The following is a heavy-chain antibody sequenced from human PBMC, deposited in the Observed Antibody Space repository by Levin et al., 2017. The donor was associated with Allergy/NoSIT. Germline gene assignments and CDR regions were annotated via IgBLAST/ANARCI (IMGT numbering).Heavy chain of an antibody. CDR3: GSDSTVAGPDPPDY. J-gene: IGHJ4*02. D-gene: IGHD6-19*01. Sequence: GESLKISCRTSGYTFTHYGVNWVRQAPGQGLEWMGWIGAYSGDTNYAQKFQDRVTMTTDTSTGTVYMELRSLRSDDTAVYYCGSDSTVAGPDPPDYWGQGSLVTVSS. CDR1: GYTFTHYG. V-gene: IGHV1-18*01. CDR2: IGAYSGDT.